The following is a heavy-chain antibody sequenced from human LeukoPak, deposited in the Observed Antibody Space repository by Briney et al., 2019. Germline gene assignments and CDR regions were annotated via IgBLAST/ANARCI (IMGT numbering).Heavy chain of an antibody. J-gene: IGHJ4*02. CDR2: ISSSSSYI. Sequence: GGSLRLSCAASGFTFSSYSMNWVRQAPGKGLEWVSSISSSSSYIYYADSVKGRFTISRDNAKSSLDLQMNSLRVEDTGIYYCVKVAKYYYGSETYYFFEHWGQGTPVTASS. CDR3: VKVAKYYYGSETYYFFEH. D-gene: IGHD3-10*01. CDR1: GFTFSSYS. V-gene: IGHV3-21*01.